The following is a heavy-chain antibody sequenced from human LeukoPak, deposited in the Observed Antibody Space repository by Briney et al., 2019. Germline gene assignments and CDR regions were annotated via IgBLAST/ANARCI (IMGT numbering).Heavy chain of an antibody. Sequence: GGSLRLSCAASGFTFSSYAMHWVRQAPGKGLEWVAVISYDGSNKYYADSVKGRFTISRDSSKNTLYLQMNSLRAEDTAVYYCATYGYSYGSFDYWGQGTLVTVSS. CDR1: GFTFSSYA. D-gene: IGHD5-18*01. CDR2: ISYDGSNK. J-gene: IGHJ4*02. V-gene: IGHV3-30-3*01. CDR3: ATYGYSYGSFDY.